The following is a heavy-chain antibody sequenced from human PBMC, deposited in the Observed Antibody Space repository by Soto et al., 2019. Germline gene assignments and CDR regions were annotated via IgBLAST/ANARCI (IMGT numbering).Heavy chain of an antibody. CDR2: IIPIFGTA. Sequence: SVKVSCKASGGTFSSYAISWVRQAPGQGLEWMGGIIPIFGTANYAQKFQGRVTITADESTSTAYMELSSLRSEDTAVYYCAANLEMATTTFDYWGQGTLVTVSS. D-gene: IGHD5-12*01. J-gene: IGHJ4*02. CDR3: AANLEMATTTFDY. CDR1: GGTFSSYA. V-gene: IGHV1-69*13.